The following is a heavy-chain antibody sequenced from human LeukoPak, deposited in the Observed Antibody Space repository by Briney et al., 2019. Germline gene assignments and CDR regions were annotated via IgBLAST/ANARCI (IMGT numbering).Heavy chain of an antibody. Sequence: GGSLRLSCAASGFTFSTHGMHWVRQAPGKGLEWVAFIQFDGSNKYFLESVKGRFTISRDNSMTTVYLQMNSLRAEDTAVYYCARDIDYWGQGTLVTVSS. J-gene: IGHJ4*02. CDR2: IQFDGSNK. V-gene: IGHV3-30*02. CDR1: GFTFSTHG. D-gene: IGHD5-12*01. CDR3: ARDIDY.